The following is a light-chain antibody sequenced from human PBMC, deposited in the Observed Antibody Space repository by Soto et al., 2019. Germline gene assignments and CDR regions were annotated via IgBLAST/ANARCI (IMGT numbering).Light chain of an antibody. CDR3: QQYDILPIT. J-gene: IGKJ5*01. CDR2: DAS. Sequence: DIQLTQSPSSLSASVGDIVTITCRASQGIRNDLGWYQQKPGKAPNLLIYDASNLEIGVPSRFSGSGSGTHFTFTISSLQTEDIGTYYCQQYDILPITFGRGTRLEIK. CDR1: QGIRND. V-gene: IGKV1-33*01.